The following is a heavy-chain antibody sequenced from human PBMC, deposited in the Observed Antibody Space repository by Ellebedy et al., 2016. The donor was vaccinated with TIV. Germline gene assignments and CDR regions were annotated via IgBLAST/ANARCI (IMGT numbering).Heavy chain of an antibody. D-gene: IGHD6-19*01. CDR2: IKQDGSEQ. CDR1: GFTFSSYW. V-gene: IGHV3-7*01. Sequence: GGSLRLXCAASGFTFSSYWMSWVRQAPGKGLAWVANIKQDGSEQYYVDSVKGRFTISRDNAKNSLFLQMNSLRAEDTAVYYCARDKLQNAVAGSNFDYWGQGALVTVSS. CDR3: ARDKLQNAVAGSNFDY. J-gene: IGHJ4*02.